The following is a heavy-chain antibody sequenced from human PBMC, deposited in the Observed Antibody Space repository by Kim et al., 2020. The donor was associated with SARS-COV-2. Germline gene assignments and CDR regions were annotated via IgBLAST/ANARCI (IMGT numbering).Heavy chain of an antibody. CDR3: VKDYGYCSSTSCLYGTTFDY. Sequence: GGSLRLSCSASGFTFSSYAMHWVRQAPGKGLEYVSAISSNGGSTYYADSVKGRFTISRDNSKNTLYLQMSSLRAEDTAVYYCVKDYGYCSSTSCLYGTTFDYWGQGTLVTVSS. CDR1: GFTFSSYA. D-gene: IGHD2-2*01. J-gene: IGHJ4*02. V-gene: IGHV3-64D*06. CDR2: ISSNGGST.